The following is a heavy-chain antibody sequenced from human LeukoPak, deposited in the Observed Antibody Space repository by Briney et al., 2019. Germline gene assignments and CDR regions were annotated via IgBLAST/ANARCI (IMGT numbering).Heavy chain of an antibody. CDR2: IYYSGST. CDR3: ARTNIVLMVYATPSYYFDY. Sequence: TLSLTCTVSGGSISIHYWSWIRQPPGKGLEWIGYIYYSGSTNYNPSLKSRVTISVDTSKNQFSLKLSSVTAADTAVYYCARTNIVLMVYATPSYYFDYWGQGTLVTVSS. V-gene: IGHV4-59*11. D-gene: IGHD2-8*01. CDR1: GGSISIHY. J-gene: IGHJ4*02.